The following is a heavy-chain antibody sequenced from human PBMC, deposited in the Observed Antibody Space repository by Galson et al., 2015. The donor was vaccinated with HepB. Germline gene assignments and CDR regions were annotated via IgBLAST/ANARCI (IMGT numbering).Heavy chain of an antibody. J-gene: IGHJ4*02. CDR1: GFTFSPYW. V-gene: IGHV3-74*01. Sequence: SLRLSCAASGFTFSPYWMHWVRQAPGKGLVWVSRINSGGSNIRYADSVKGRFTISRDNAKNTLYLQMNSLRAEDTAVYYCVREIAAAGYFDFWGQGTLVTVSS. CDR2: INSGGSNI. D-gene: IGHD6-13*01. CDR3: VREIAAAGYFDF.